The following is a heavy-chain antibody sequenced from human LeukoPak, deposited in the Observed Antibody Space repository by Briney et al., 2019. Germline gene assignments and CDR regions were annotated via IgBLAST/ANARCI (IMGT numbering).Heavy chain of an antibody. V-gene: IGHV1-69*13. J-gene: IGHJ4*02. D-gene: IGHD3-9*01. Sequence: GASVKVSCKASGGTFSSYAISWVRQAPGQGLEWMGGLFPIFGTANYAQKFQGRVTITSDESTSTAYMELSSLRSEDTAVYYCANQQSRYDILTGYYRYFDYWGQGTLVTVSS. CDR1: GGTFSSYA. CDR3: ANQQSRYDILTGYYRYFDY. CDR2: LFPIFGTA.